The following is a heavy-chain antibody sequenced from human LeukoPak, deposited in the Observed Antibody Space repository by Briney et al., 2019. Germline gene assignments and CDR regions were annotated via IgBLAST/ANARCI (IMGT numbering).Heavy chain of an antibody. Sequence: SETLSLTCAVYGGSFSGYYWSWIRQPPGKGLEWIGEINHSGSTNYNPSLKSRVTISVDTSKNQFSLKLSSVTAADTAVYYCARGLRWPSAYYFDYWGQGTLVTVSS. CDR3: ARGLRWPSAYYFDY. J-gene: IGHJ4*02. CDR1: GGSFSGYY. CDR2: INHSGST. V-gene: IGHV4-34*01. D-gene: IGHD2-15*01.